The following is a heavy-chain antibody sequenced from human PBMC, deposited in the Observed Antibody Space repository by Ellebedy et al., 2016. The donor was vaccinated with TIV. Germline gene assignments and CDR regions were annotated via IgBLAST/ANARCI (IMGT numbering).Heavy chain of an antibody. J-gene: IGHJ4*02. V-gene: IGHV1-69*13. CDR2: IIPMLGKT. CDR1: GGIFSSYG. CDR3: AGGVRSFDWLSPFDS. Sequence: AASVKVSCKASGGIFSSYGLSWVRQAPGQGLEWMGGIIPMLGKTNYAQRFQGRVTITADESTSTAYMELSSLRSEDTAIYYCAGGVRSFDWLSPFDSWGQGTPVTVSS. D-gene: IGHD3-9*01.